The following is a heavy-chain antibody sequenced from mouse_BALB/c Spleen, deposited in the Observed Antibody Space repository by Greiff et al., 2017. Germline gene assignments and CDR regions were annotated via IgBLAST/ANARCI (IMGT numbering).Heavy chain of an antibody. V-gene: IGHV8-12*01. D-gene: IGHD1-1*01. CDR3: ARREVDGSPYFDY. CDR2: IYWDDDK. CDR1: GFSLSTSGMG. J-gene: IGHJ2*01. Sequence: QVTLKVSGPGILQPSQTLSLTCSFSGFSLSTSGMGVSWIRQPSGKGLEWLAHIYWDDDKRYNPSLKSRLTISKDTSRNQVFLKITSVDTADTATYYCARREVDGSPYFDYWGQGTTLTVSS.